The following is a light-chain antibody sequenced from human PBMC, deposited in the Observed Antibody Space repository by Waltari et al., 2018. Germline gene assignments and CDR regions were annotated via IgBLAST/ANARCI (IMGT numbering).Light chain of an antibody. Sequence: EKVMTKSPATLSVSPGAVFTLSCRANQSCSSNVAWYQHRPGQAPRLLIYDASTRASGIPARFSGSWSGTEFTLTISGLQSEDCALYYCQQYNDWYSFGQGTKLEIK. J-gene: IGKJ2*03. CDR1: QSCSSN. CDR3: QQYNDWYS. V-gene: IGKV3-15*01. CDR2: DAS.